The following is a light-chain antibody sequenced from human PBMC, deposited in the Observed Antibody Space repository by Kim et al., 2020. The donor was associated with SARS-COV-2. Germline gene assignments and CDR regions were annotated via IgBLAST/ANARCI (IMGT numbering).Light chain of an antibody. Sequence: PWDSATLSARSSHNVGISLAGYPQTPGQAPMLLIYAAAIRAAGIPDRFSGSGSGTDFTLTIGSLAPEDFAIYYCQQRGSWPPALTFGGGTKVDIK. J-gene: IGKJ4*01. CDR2: AAA. CDR3: QQRGSWPPALT. CDR1: HNVGIS. V-gene: IGKV3-11*01.